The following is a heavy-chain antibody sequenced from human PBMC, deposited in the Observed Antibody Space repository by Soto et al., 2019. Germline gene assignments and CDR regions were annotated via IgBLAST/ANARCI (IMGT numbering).Heavy chain of an antibody. CDR1: GFTFDDYA. Sequence: EVPLVESGGGLVQPGRSLRLSCAASGFTFDDYAMHWVRQAPGKGLEWVSGISWNSGSIGYADSVKGRFTISRDNAKNSLYLQMNSLRAEDTALYYCAKSLYDHGDYLPRDWGQGTLVTVSS. D-gene: IGHD4-17*01. CDR3: AKSLYDHGDYLPRD. J-gene: IGHJ4*02. V-gene: IGHV3-9*01. CDR2: ISWNSGSI.